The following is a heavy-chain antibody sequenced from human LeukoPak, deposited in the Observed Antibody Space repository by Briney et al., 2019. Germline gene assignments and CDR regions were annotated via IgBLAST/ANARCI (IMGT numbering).Heavy chain of an antibody. Sequence: ASVKVSCKVSGYTLTELSMHWVRQAPGKGLEWMGGFDPEDGETIYAQKFQGRVTMTEDTSTDTAYMELSSLRSEDTAVYYCATASYDSSGYYYGGLEDWGQGTLVTVSS. V-gene: IGHV1-24*01. J-gene: IGHJ4*02. CDR2: FDPEDGET. CDR1: GYTLTELS. CDR3: ATASYDSSGYYYGGLED. D-gene: IGHD3-22*01.